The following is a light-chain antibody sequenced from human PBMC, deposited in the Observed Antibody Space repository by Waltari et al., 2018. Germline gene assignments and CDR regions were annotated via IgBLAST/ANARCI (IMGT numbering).Light chain of an antibody. CDR2: EDT. Sequence: SYELTQPPSVSVSPGQTARITCSGHELPRKYAYWFQQKSGQTPRLVIYEDTKRPSGIPERVSGSSSGTGATLTITGAQVDDEADYYCYSSDSTGLRVFGGGTTVVVL. V-gene: IGLV3-10*01. CDR1: ELPRKY. J-gene: IGLJ1*01. CDR3: YSSDSTGLRV.